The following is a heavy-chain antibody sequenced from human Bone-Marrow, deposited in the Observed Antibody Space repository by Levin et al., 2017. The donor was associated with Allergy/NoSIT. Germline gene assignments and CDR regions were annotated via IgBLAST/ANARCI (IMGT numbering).Heavy chain of an antibody. D-gene: IGHD2-2*02. CDR3: VRAFVQTYHAEGPFFSYTALFGN. CDR2: ISGTGGHT. V-gene: IGHV3-23*01. CDR1: GFSLDNFA. Sequence: PGGSLRLSCAASGFSLDNFAMSWVRQAPGKGLEWVSAISGTGGHTYYADSVKGHSSISRDNSRNTLYLQMDSLRVEDTALYYCVRAFVQTYHAEGPFFSYTALFGNWGRGTLVTGSS. J-gene: IGHJ4*01.